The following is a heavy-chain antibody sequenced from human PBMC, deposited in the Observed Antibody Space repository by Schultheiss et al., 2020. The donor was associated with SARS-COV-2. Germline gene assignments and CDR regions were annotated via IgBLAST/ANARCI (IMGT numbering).Heavy chain of an antibody. V-gene: IGHV3-21*01. Sequence: GESLKISCAASGFTFSSYSMNWVRQAPGKGLEWVSSISSSSSYIYYADSVKGRFTISRDNSKNTLYLQMNSLRAEDTAVYYCARGGGAISPYYYYYMDVWGKGTTVTVSS. CDR3: ARGGGAISPYYYYYMDV. CDR1: GFTFSSYS. CDR2: ISSSSSYI. D-gene: IGHD3-10*01. J-gene: IGHJ6*03.